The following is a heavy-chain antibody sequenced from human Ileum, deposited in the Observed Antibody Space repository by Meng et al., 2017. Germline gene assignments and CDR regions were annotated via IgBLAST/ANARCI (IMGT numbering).Heavy chain of an antibody. CDR3: VREQYESRGH. V-gene: IGHV3-53*02. CDR2: IYSGGST. J-gene: IGHJ4*02. D-gene: IGHD3-22*01. Sequence: EVELGETGGGLIQPGGSLRLSCAASGFTVSSNYMSWVRQAPGKGLEWVSVIYSGGSTYYADSVKGRFTISRDNSRNTLYLQMNSLRADDTAVYYCVREQYESRGHWGQGTLVTVSS. CDR1: GFTVSSNY.